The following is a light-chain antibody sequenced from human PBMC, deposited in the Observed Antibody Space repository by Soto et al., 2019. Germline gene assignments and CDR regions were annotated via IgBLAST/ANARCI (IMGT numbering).Light chain of an antibody. CDR1: QGIRTY. V-gene: IGKV1-9*01. CDR3: QHYNNWPT. CDR2: AAS. Sequence: IQLTQSPSFLSASVGDRVTITCRASQGIRTYLAWYQQKPGKAPKLLIYAASTLQGGVPSRFSGSGSGTDFTLTISSLQPEDFAVYYCQHYNNWPTFGGGTKVEIK. J-gene: IGKJ4*01.